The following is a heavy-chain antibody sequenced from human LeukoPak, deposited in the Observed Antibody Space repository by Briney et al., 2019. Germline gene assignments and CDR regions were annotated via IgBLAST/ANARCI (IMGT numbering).Heavy chain of an antibody. CDR2: ISGSGGST. CDR1: GFTFSSYA. J-gene: IGHJ4*02. V-gene: IGHV3-23*01. CDR3: AKEPLTTGQDYDFWSGYYNPPYYFDY. D-gene: IGHD3-3*01. Sequence: GGSLRLSCAASGFTFSSYAMSWVRQAPGKGLEWVSAISGSGGSTYYADSVKGRFTISRDNSKNTLYLQMNSLRAEDTALYYCAKEPLTTGQDYDFWSGYYNPPYYFDYWGQGTLVTVSS.